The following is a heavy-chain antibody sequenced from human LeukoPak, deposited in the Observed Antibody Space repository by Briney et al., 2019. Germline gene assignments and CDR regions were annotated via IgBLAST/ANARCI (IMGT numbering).Heavy chain of an antibody. D-gene: IGHD4-17*01. CDR2: ITVNGDGT. V-gene: IGHV3-23*01. CDR3: ARVRSYGESDY. Sequence: GGSLRLSCAASGFTFNNHAMSWARQAPGKGLEWVSSITVNGDGTNYADAVKGRFTISRDNSKNTVYLQMNSLRAEDTAVYYCARVRSYGESDYWGQGTLVTVSS. CDR1: GFTFNNHA. J-gene: IGHJ4*02.